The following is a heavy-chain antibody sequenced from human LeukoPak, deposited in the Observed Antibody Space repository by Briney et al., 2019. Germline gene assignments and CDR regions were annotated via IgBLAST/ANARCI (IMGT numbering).Heavy chain of an antibody. CDR2: IHYSGST. D-gene: IGHD3/OR15-3a*01. J-gene: IGHJ4*02. V-gene: IGHV4-59*08. CDR1: GGSISSYY. Sequence: KTSETLSLTCTVSGGSISSYYWSWIRQPPGKGLEWIGYIHYSGSTHYNPSLKSRVTISVDTSKNQVSLKLSSVTAADTAVYYCARQTGSGLFILPGGQGTLVTVSS. CDR3: ARQTGSGLFILP.